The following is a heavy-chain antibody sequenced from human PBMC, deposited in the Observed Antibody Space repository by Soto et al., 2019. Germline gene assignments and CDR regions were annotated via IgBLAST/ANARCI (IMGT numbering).Heavy chain of an antibody. CDR1: GFTFSSYG. V-gene: IGHV3-30*18. D-gene: IGHD3-3*01. CDR2: ISYDGSNK. CDR3: AKDRFGDFWSGYYPRYYYYGMDV. Sequence: QVQLVESGGGVVQPGRSLRLSCAASGFTFSSYGMHWVRQAPGKGLEWVAVISYDGSNKYYADSVKGRFTISRDNSKNTLYQQMNSLRAEDTAVYYCAKDRFGDFWSGYYPRYYYYGMDVWGQGTTVTVSS. J-gene: IGHJ6*02.